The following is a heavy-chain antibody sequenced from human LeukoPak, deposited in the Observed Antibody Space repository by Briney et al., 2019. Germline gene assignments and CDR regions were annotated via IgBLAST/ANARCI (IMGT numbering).Heavy chain of an antibody. V-gene: IGHV1-2*06. CDR3: ARAIAAAGYF. D-gene: IGHD6-13*01. CDR1: GYTFTGYY. J-gene: IGHJ4*02. Sequence: ASVNVSCKASGYTFTGYYMHWVRQAPGHGLEWMGRINPNSWGTNTSQKYQGRVTTTSDTSINTAYMELNRLRSDDTAVYYCARAIAAAGYFWGQGTLVTVS. CDR2: INPNSWGT.